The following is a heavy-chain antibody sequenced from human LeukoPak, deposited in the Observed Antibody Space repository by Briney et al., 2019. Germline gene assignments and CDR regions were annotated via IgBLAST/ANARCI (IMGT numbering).Heavy chain of an antibody. D-gene: IGHD5-12*01. Sequence: GGSLRLSCAASVFTFNSYAIRWVRQAPGKGLEWVSDISGSGGSTYYADSVKGRFTISRDNSKNTLYLQMNSLRAEDTAVYYCAKETKSGYPLDPWGQGTLVTVSS. CDR1: VFTFNSYA. V-gene: IGHV3-23*01. J-gene: IGHJ5*02. CDR2: ISGSGGST. CDR3: AKETKSGYPLDP.